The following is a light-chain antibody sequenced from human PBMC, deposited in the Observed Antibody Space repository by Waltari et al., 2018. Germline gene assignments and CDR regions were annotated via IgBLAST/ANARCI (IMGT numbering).Light chain of an antibody. Sequence: QLVLTQSPSASASLGASVKLTCTLIRGHSNYPLAWHHQQPEKGPRYLMKLNSDGTHNKGDGSPDRFSGSSSGAERYLTISSLQSEDEADYYCQTWGTGIRVFGGGTKLSVL. CDR3: QTWGTGIRV. CDR1: RGHSNYP. V-gene: IGLV4-69*01. CDR2: LNSDGTH. J-gene: IGLJ3*02.